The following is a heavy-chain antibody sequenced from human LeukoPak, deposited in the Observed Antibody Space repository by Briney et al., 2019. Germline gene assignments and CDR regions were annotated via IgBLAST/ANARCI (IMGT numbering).Heavy chain of an antibody. CDR1: GGSISSRGYS. D-gene: IGHD3-16*01. CDR3: ARTSLRPYYFDY. CDR2: IYRSGST. Sequence: QLQLQESGSGLVKPSQTLSLTCGVSGGSISSRGYSWSWIRQPPGKGLEWIGYIYRSGSTYYNPSLKSRVTISIDRSKDQLSLELICVTAADTAVYYCARTSLRPYYFDYWGQGTLVTVSS. V-gene: IGHV4-30-2*01. J-gene: IGHJ4*02.